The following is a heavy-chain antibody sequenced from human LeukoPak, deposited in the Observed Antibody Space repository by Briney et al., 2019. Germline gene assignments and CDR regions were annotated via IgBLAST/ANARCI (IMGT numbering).Heavy chain of an antibody. CDR2: IYHSGST. J-gene: IGHJ3*02. Sequence: ETLSLTCTVSGYSISSGYYWGWIRQPPGKGLEWIGSIYHSGSTYYNPSLKSRVTISVDTSKNQFSLKLSSVTAADTAVYYCARDSDPGAFDIWGQGTMVTVSS. CDR3: ARDSDPGAFDI. V-gene: IGHV4-38-2*02. CDR1: GYSISSGYY.